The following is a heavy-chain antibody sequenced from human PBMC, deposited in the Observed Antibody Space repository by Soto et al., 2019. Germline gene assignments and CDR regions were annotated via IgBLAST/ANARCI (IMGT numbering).Heavy chain of an antibody. V-gene: IGHV1-18*01. CDR3: ARRQWLVGGYYHGMDV. D-gene: IGHD6-19*01. J-gene: IGHJ6*02. Sequence: QVQLVQSGAXVXXPGASVKVSCKASGYTFTSYGISWVRQAPGQGLEWMGWTSAYKGNTNYAQKLQGRVTMTTDTATSTAYMELRSLRSDDTAVYYCARRQWLVGGYYHGMDVWGQGTTVTVSS. CDR1: GYTFTSYG. CDR2: TSAYKGNT.